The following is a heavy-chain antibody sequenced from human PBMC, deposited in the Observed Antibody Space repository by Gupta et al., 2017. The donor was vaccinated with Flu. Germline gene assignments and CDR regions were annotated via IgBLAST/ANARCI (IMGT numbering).Heavy chain of an antibody. CDR3: VTLLGHDD. Sequence: QVQFVQSGAEVKKPGASVKVSCKVFGDKLSELSMHWVRQAPGKGLEWMGGFNAEDGETIYAEKFQGRFSMTEDRSRETTYMELRNLRSEDTAVYYCVTLLGHDDWGQGTLVIVSS. V-gene: IGHV1-24*01. CDR2: FNAEDGET. D-gene: IGHD3-16*01. J-gene: IGHJ4*02. CDR1: GDKLSELS.